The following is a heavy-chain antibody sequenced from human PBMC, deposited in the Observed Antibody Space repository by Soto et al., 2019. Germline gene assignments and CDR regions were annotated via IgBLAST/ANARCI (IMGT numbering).Heavy chain of an antibody. D-gene: IGHD4-17*01. CDR3: ARDADYGGSRGGMDV. CDR2: IYYSGST. J-gene: IGHJ6*02. V-gene: IGHV4-31*03. Sequence: QVRLEESGPGLVKPSETLSLICSVSGGSVNNANYFWNWIRHHPENGLEGIGYIYYSGSTRYNPSFKPRATLSIDTTKDQFSLRLNSVTVADTAVYFCARDADYGGSRGGMDVWGRGTTVTVSS. CDR1: GGSVNNANYF.